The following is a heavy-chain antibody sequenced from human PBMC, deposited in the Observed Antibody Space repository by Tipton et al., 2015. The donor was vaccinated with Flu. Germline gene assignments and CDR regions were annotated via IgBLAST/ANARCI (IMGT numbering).Heavy chain of an antibody. V-gene: IGHV3-33*01. CDR1: GFTFGSYG. Sequence: SLRLSCAASGFTFGSYGMHWVRQAPGKGLEWVAYLWYDGGNVHYGDSVKGRFTISRDNSKNTVYLQMTSLRVEDTAVYFCAREHSEFDFWGQGTLVTVSS. CDR2: LWYDGGNV. D-gene: IGHD3-10*01. J-gene: IGHJ4*02. CDR3: AREHSEFDF.